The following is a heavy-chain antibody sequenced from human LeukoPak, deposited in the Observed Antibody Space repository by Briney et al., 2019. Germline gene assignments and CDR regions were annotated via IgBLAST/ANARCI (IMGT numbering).Heavy chain of an antibody. J-gene: IGHJ4*02. V-gene: IGHV3-30-3*01. D-gene: IGHD5-18*01. CDR3: ARGVYSYGPGGY. CDR2: ISYDGSNK. Sequence: GGSLRLSCAASGFTVSSNYMSWVRQAPGKGLEWVAVISYDGSNKYYADSVKGRFTISRDNSKNTLYLQMNSLRAEDTAVYYCARGVYSYGPGGYWGQGTLVTVSS. CDR1: GFTVSSNY.